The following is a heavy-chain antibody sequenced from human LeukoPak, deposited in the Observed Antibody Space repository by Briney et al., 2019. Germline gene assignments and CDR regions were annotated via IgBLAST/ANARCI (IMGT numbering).Heavy chain of an antibody. V-gene: IGHV1-18*01. CDR1: GYTFTSYG. Sequence: ASVKVSCKASGYTFTSYGISWVRQAPGQGLEWMGWISVYNGNTNYAQKLQGRVTMTTDTFTSTAYMELRSLRSDDTAVYYCARDFQPLRYFDWLSDPNYYYYGMDVWGQGTTVTVSS. D-gene: IGHD3-9*01. CDR3: ARDFQPLRYFDWLSDPNYYYYGMDV. J-gene: IGHJ6*02. CDR2: ISVYNGNT.